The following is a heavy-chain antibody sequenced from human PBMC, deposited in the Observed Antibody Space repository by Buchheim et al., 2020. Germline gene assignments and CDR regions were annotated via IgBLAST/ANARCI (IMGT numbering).Heavy chain of an antibody. V-gene: IGHV4-4*02. CDR2: ISQGGSP. J-gene: IGHJ3*02. CDR1: GASISSNEY. Sequence: QVLLQESGPGLVKPSGTLSLTCAVSGASISSNEYWSLVRQSPGKGLEWIGEISQGGSPHYNPSLKSRATISVDKSTNQFSLKLSSVTAADTAVYYCVREMCTSYGRCNDAFDIWGLGT. D-gene: IGHD3-16*01. CDR3: VREMCTSYGRCNDAFDI.